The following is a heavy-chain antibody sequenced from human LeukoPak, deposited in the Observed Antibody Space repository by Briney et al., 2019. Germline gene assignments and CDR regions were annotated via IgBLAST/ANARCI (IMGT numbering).Heavy chain of an antibody. Sequence: GGSLRLSCAASGFTFSSYSMNWVRQAPGKGLEWVANINQDGSEKYYVDSMKGRFTISRDNAKNSLYLEMNSLRAEDTAVYYCASGGYSVRIDYWGQGTLVTVSS. J-gene: IGHJ4*02. CDR1: GFTFSSYS. D-gene: IGHD5-18*01. V-gene: IGHV3-7*01. CDR3: ASGGYSVRIDY. CDR2: INQDGSEK.